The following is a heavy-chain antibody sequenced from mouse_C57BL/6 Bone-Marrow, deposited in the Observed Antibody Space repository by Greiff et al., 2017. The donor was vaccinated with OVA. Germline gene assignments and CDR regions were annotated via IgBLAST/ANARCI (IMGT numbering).Heavy chain of an antibody. CDR2: ISSGSSTI. CDR3: ARERLRPYYFDY. J-gene: IGHJ2*01. V-gene: IGHV5-17*01. Sequence: EVMLVESGGGLVKPGGSLKLSCAASGFIFSDYGMHWVRQAPEKGLEWVAYISSGSSTIYYADTVKGRFTISRDNAKNTLFLQMTSLRSEDTAMYYCARERLRPYYFDYWGQGTTLTVSS. CDR1: GFIFSDYG. D-gene: IGHD2-4*01.